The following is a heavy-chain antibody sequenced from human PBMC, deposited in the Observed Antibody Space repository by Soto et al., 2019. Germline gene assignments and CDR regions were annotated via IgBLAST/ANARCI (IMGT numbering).Heavy chain of an antibody. CDR3: AKDPTFRDYYDSSGLGYFDY. D-gene: IGHD3-22*01. CDR1: GFTFDDYT. V-gene: IGHV3-43*01. CDR2: ISWDGGST. J-gene: IGHJ4*02. Sequence: GGSLRLSCAASGFTFDDYTMHWVRQAPGKGLEWVSLISWDGGSTYYADSVKGRFTISRDNSKNSLYLQMNSLRTEDTALYYCAKDPTFRDYYDSSGLGYFDYWGQGTLVTVYS.